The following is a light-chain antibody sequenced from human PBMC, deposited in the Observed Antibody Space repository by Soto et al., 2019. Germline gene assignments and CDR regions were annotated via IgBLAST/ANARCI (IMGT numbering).Light chain of an antibody. CDR1: SSDVGGFNL. CDR2: EVT. CDR3: SSYAGSIYV. V-gene: IGLV2-8*01. J-gene: IGLJ1*01. Sequence: QSVLTQPPSASGSPGQSVTISCTGTSSDVGGFNLVSWYQHHPGKAPKLMIYEVTKRPSGVPDRFSGSKSGNTASLTVSGLQTEDEADYYCSSYAGSIYVFGTGTKVHRP.